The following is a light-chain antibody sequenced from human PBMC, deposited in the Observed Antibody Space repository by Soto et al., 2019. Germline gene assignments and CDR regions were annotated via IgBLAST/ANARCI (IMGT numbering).Light chain of an antibody. V-gene: IGLV2-14*01. J-gene: IGLJ1*01. Sequence: QSALTQPASVSGSPGQSITISCTGTSSDVGGYHYVSWYQQHPGKAPKLMIYEVSNRPSGVSNRFSGSKSGNTASLTISGLQAEDVADYFCSSYGSISTRDVFGTGTKVTVL. CDR1: SSDVGGYHY. CDR3: SSYGSISTRDV. CDR2: EVS.